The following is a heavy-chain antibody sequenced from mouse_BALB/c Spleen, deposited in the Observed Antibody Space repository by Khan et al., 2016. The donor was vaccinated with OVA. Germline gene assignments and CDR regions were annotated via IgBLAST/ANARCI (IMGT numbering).Heavy chain of an antibody. CDR2: IYPGDGST. J-gene: IGHJ4*01. Sequence: QVQLQQSGAELVKPGALVKISCKASGYTFTAYDINWVKQRHGQGLEWIGGIYPGDGSTTYSEKFKGKATLTIDKSSNTASMQLTSLTSEESAVYFITRVGVRWVSFDYWGQGTSVSVSA. CDR1: GYTFTAYD. D-gene: IGHD1-1*01. V-gene: IGHV1S56*01. CDR3: TRVGVRWVSFDY.